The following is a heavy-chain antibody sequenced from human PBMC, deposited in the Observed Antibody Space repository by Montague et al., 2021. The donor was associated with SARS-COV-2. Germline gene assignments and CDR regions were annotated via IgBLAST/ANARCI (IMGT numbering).Heavy chain of an antibody. CDR2: IYESGST. V-gene: IGHV4-30-2*06. CDR1: GVSISNGDYS. Sequence: TLSFTCTVSGVSISNGDYSWNWIRQSPGKGLEWIGFIYESGSTLYNPSLKSRITISVDRSKNQFSLRLNSVTAANTAVYYCARKIIANAFDVWGHGTTVTVSS. J-gene: IGHJ3*01. D-gene: IGHD2/OR15-2a*01. CDR3: ARKIIANAFDV.